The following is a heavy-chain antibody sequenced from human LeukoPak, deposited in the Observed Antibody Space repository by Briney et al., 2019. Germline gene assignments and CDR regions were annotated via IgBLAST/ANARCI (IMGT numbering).Heavy chain of an antibody. Sequence: SETLSLTCAVYGGSFSGYYWSWIRQPPGKGLEWIGEINHSGSTNYNPSLKSRVTISVDTSKNQFSLKLSSVTAADTAVYYCARDQGPCSSTSCYAEAKYYYYGMDVWGQGTTVTVSS. CDR2: INHSGST. CDR1: GGSFSGYY. V-gene: IGHV4-34*01. J-gene: IGHJ6*02. CDR3: ARDQGPCSSTSCYAEAKYYYYGMDV. D-gene: IGHD2-2*01.